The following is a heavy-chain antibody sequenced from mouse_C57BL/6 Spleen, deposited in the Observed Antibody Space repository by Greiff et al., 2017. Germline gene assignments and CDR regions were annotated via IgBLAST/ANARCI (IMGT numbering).Heavy chain of an antibody. Sequence: VQLQQSVAELVRPGASVKLSCTASGFNIKNTSMHWVKQRPEQGLEWIGRIDPANGNTKYAPKFKGKATMTADPSSNTAYLQLSSLTSEDTAISYCACYNCYGSGYAMDYWGQGTSVTVSS. V-gene: IGHV14-3*01. CDR1: GFNIKNTS. D-gene: IGHD1-1*01. J-gene: IGHJ4*01. CDR2: IDPANGNT. CDR3: ACYNCYGSGYAMDY.